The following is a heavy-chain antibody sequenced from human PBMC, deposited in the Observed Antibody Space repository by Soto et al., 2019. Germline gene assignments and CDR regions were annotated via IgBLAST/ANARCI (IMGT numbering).Heavy chain of an antibody. Sequence: QVQLVESGGGLVKPGGSLRLSCAASGFTFNDHYMTWIRQAPGKGLEWVSFISSDSIYTNSADSVKGRFTISRDNAKNLLYLQMSSLRVEDTAVYYCARASTGSGLDYGMDVWGQGTTVAVSS. V-gene: IGHV3-11*06. D-gene: IGHD3-10*01. CDR1: GFTFNDHY. J-gene: IGHJ6*02. CDR3: ARASTGSGLDYGMDV. CDR2: ISSDSIYT.